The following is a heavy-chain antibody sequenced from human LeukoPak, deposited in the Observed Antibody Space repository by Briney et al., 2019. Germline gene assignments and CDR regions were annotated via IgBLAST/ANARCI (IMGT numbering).Heavy chain of an antibody. Sequence: SETLSLTCTVSGVSISSSSYSWGWIPQPPGKGLDWIGSIYYSGSTYYNPSLKSRVTISVDTSKNQFSLKLSSVTAADTAVYYCQTYYYDSSGYFHFDYWGQGTLVTVSS. CDR2: IYYSGST. J-gene: IGHJ4*02. CDR1: GVSISSSSYS. D-gene: IGHD3-22*01. V-gene: IGHV4-39*01. CDR3: QTYYYDSSGYFHFDY.